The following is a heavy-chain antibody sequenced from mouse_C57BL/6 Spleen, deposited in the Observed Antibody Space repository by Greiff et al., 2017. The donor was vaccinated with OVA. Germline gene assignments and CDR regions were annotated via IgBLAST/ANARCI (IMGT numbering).Heavy chain of an antibody. CDR2: INPSHGGT. Sequence: QVQLQQSGTELVKPGASVKLSCTASGYTFTSYWMPWVKQRPGQGLEWIGNINPSHGGTNYTEKFKSKATLPVDKSSSTAYLQLSSLTSEDSAVYYGARGDDGYAYYAMDYWGQGTSVTVSS. CDR1: GYTFTSYW. V-gene: IGHV1-53*01. CDR3: ARGDDGYAYYAMDY. D-gene: IGHD2-3*01. J-gene: IGHJ4*01.